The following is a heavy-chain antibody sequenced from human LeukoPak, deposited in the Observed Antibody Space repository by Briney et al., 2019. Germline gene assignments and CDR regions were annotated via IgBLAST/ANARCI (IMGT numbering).Heavy chain of an antibody. V-gene: IGHV3-23*01. CDR3: AALGVGGY. CDR1: GFTFSSYV. D-gene: IGHD3-16*01. CDR2: ISGRGEST. Sequence: GGSLRLSCAASGFTFSSYVMSWVRQAPGKGLEWLSCISGRGESTHFADSAKGRFTISRDNSKNTLSLQMNSLRVEDTAIYYCAALGVGGYWGQGTLVTVSS. J-gene: IGHJ4*02.